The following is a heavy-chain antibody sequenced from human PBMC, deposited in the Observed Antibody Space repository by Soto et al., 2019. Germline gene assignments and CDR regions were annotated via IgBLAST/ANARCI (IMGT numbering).Heavy chain of an antibody. V-gene: IGHV4-30-4*01. CDR2: IYYSGST. Sequence: QVQLQESGPGLVKPSQTLSLTCTVSGGSISSGDYYWSWIRQPPGKGLEWIGYIYYSGSTYYNPSLKSRVTXXVXTXXSQFSLKLSSVTAADTAVYYCARQGITGTTNYFDYWGQGTLVTVSS. J-gene: IGHJ4*02. CDR1: GGSISSGDYY. D-gene: IGHD1-20*01. CDR3: ARQGITGTTNYFDY.